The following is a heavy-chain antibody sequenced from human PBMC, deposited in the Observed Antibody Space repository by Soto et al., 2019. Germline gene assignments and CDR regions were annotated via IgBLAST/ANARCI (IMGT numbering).Heavy chain of an antibody. CDR1: GFTFSCCA. J-gene: IGHJ5*02. CDR2: ISGSGGST. CDR3: AKDPGGLSYGDYDDNWFDP. D-gene: IGHD4-17*01. Sequence: GGSLRLSGGGSGFTFSCCAMSWVRQAPGKGLEWVSAISGSGGSTYYADSVKGRFTISRDNSKNTLYLQMNSLRAEDTAVYYCAKDPGGLSYGDYDDNWFDPWGQGTLVTVSS. V-gene: IGHV3-23*01.